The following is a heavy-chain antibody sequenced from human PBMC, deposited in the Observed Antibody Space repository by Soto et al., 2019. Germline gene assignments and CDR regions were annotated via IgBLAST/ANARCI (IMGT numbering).Heavy chain of an antibody. CDR3: ASGYSSGWYYVFDY. D-gene: IGHD6-19*01. CDR1: GGSISSGDYY. Sequence: PSETLSLTCTVSGGSISSGDYYWSWIRQPPGKGLEWIGYIYYSGSTYYNPSLKSRVTISVDTSKNQFSLKLSSVTAADTAVYYCASGYSSGWYYVFDYWGQGTLVTVSS. CDR2: IYYSGST. J-gene: IGHJ4*02. V-gene: IGHV4-30-4*01.